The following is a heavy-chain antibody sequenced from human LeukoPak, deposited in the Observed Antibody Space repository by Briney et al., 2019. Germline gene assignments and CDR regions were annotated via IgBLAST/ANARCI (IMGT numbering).Heavy chain of an antibody. CDR2: IFYSGST. J-gene: IGHJ4*02. Sequence: PSETLSLTCTVSGGSISSHYWSWIRQPPGKGLEWIGYIFYSGSTNYNPSLKSRVTISVDTSKNQFSLKLNSVTAADTAVYYCARERNLHDLFFDYWGQGTLVTVSS. D-gene: IGHD1-1*01. CDR3: ARERNLHDLFFDY. CDR1: GGSISSHY. V-gene: IGHV4-59*11.